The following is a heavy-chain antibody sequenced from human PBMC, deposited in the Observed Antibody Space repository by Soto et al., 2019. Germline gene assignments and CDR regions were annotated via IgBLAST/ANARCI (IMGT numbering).Heavy chain of an antibody. CDR3: AKADYDSSGYYPDAFDI. D-gene: IGHD3-22*01. V-gene: IGHV3-30*18. Sequence: PGGSLRLSCAAAGFTFSSYGRHWVRQATGKGLEWVAVISYDGSNKYYADSVKGRFTISRDNSKNTLYLQMNSLRAEDTAVYYCAKADYDSSGYYPDAFDIWGQGTMVTVSS. J-gene: IGHJ3*02. CDR2: ISYDGSNK. CDR1: GFTFSSYG.